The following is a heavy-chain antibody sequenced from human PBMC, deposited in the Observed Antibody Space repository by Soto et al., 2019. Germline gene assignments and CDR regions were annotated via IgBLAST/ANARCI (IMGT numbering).Heavy chain of an antibody. Sequence: GGSLRLSCAASGFTFSSYWMHWVRQVPGKGLVWVSRINSEGTGTIYADSVKGRFTISRDNAKNTLYLQMNSLRAEDTAVYYCAKGAYPYSSTLRNWFDPWGQGTLVTVSS. V-gene: IGHV3-74*01. D-gene: IGHD6-13*01. CDR1: GFTFSSYW. CDR2: INSEGTGT. CDR3: AKGAYPYSSTLRNWFDP. J-gene: IGHJ5*02.